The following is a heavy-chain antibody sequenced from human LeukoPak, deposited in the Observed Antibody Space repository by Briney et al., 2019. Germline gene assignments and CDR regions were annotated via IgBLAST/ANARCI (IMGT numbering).Heavy chain of an antibody. D-gene: IGHD4-23*01. CDR3: ARGRWSGPYMDV. J-gene: IGHJ6*03. V-gene: IGHV4-34*01. CDR2: INHSGST. CDR1: GGSFSGYY. Sequence: NPSETLSLTCAVYGGSFSGYYWSWIRQPPGKGLEWIGEINHSGSTNYNPTLKSRVTISVDMSKNQFSLKLSSVTAADTAVYYCARGRWSGPYMDVWGKGTTVTVSS.